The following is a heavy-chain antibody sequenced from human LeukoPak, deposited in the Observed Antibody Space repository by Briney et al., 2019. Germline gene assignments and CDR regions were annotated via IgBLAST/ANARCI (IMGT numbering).Heavy chain of an antibody. J-gene: IGHJ4*02. CDR1: GFTFSSYA. CDR3: ASITGITMIVVDLRAGDY. CDR2: ISYDGSNK. V-gene: IGHV3-30-3*01. Sequence: SGGSLRLSCAASGFTFSSYAMHWVRQAPGKGLEWVAVISYDGSNKYYADSVKGRFTISRDNSKNTLYLQMNSLRAEDTAVYYCASITGITMIVVDLRAGDYWGQGTLVTVSS. D-gene: IGHD3-22*01.